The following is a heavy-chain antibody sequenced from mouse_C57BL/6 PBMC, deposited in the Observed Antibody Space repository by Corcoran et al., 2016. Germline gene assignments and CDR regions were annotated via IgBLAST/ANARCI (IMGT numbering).Heavy chain of an antibody. V-gene: IGHV1-22*01. CDR2: INPNNGVT. CDR1: GYTFTDYN. J-gene: IGHJ1*03. CDR3: ARRRGYGNYGDWYFDV. Sequence: EVQLQQSGPELVKPGASVKMSCKASGYTFTDYNMHWVKQSHGKSLEWIGYINPNNGVTIYNQKFKGKATLTVNKSSSTAYMELRSLTSEDSAVDYCARRRGYGNYGDWYFDVWGKGTTVTVSS. D-gene: IGHD2-1*01.